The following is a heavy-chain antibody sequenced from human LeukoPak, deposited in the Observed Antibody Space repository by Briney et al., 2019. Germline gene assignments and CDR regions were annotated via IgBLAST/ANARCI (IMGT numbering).Heavy chain of an antibody. J-gene: IGHJ3*02. CDR3: ARAGNWAFDI. V-gene: IGHV3-7*03. Sequence: GGSLRLSCAASGFTFSSYAMSWVRQAPGKGLEWVANIKEDGSEKSYVDSVKGRFTISGDNAKNSLYLQMNSLRAEDTAVYYCARAGNWAFDIWGQGTMVTVSS. CDR2: IKEDGSEK. D-gene: IGHD1-26*01. CDR1: GFTFSSYA.